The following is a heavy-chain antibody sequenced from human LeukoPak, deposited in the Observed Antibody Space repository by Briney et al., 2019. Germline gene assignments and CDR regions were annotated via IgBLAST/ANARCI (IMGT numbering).Heavy chain of an antibody. J-gene: IGHJ4*02. Sequence: SETLSLTCTVSGGSISSSSYYWGWIRQPPGKGLEWIGSIYYSGSTYYNPSLKSRVTISVDTSKNQFSLKLSSVTAADTAVYYCARGGRGDYYDSSGYYQGSFDYWGQGTLVTVSS. V-gene: IGHV4-39*07. CDR3: ARGGRGDYYDSSGYYQGSFDY. CDR2: IYYSGST. CDR1: GGSISSSSYY. D-gene: IGHD3-22*01.